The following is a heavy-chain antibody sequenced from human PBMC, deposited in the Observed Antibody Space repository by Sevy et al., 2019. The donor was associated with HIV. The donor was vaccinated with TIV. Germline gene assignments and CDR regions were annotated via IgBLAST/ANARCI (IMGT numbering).Heavy chain of an antibody. CDR1: GFTVSSNY. D-gene: IGHD4-4*01. Sequence: GGSLRLSCAASGFTVSSNYMSWVRQAPGKGLEWVSVIYSGGSTYYADSVKGRFTISRDNSKNTLYLQMNSLRAEDTAVYYCAREGPGMDDYNLPGLWYFDLWGRGTLVTVSS. CDR2: IYSGGST. J-gene: IGHJ2*01. CDR3: AREGPGMDDYNLPGLWYFDL. V-gene: IGHV3-53*01.